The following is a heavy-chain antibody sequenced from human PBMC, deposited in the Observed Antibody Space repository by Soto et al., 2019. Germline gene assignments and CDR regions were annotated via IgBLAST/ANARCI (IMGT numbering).Heavy chain of an antibody. V-gene: IGHV3-11*01. CDR1: GITFSDCY. CDR2: MSSSGNNI. Sequence: QVHLVESGGGLVKPGGSLRLSCAASGITFSDCYMNWIRQAPGKGLEWVSYMSSSGNNINYVGSVWGRFTVSRDNAKNSLYLQMNSLRAEDTAIYYCARVRFGQWGYAMDVWGQGTTVTVSS. D-gene: IGHD3-10*01. CDR3: ARVRFGQWGYAMDV. J-gene: IGHJ6*02.